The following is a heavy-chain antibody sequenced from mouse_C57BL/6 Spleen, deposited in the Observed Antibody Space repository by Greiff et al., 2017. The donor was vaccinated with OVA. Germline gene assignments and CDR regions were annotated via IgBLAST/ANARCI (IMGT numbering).Heavy chain of an antibody. CDR2: IYPGDGDT. Sequence: VQLQQSGAELVKPGASVKISCKASGYAFSSYWMNWVKQRPGKGLEWIGQIYPGDGDTNYNGKFKGKATLTADKSSSTAYMQLSSLTSEDSAVYVCARVRGYYGPRYFDVWGTGTTVTVSS. CDR3: ARVRGYYGPRYFDV. D-gene: IGHD1-1*01. V-gene: IGHV1-80*01. CDR1: GYAFSSYW. J-gene: IGHJ1*03.